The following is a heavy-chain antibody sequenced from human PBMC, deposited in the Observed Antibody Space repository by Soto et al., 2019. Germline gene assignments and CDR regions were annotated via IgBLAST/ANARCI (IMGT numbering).Heavy chain of an antibody. V-gene: IGHV4-39*01. CDR1: GGSISSSSYY. Sequence: QLQLQESGPGLVKPSETLSLTCTVSGGSISSSSYYWGWIRQPPGKGLEWIGSIYYSGSTYYNPSLKSRVPISVDTSKNQFSLKLSSVTAADTAVYYCAGRYYGSGSYDYWGQGTLVTVSS. CDR2: IYYSGST. D-gene: IGHD3-10*01. J-gene: IGHJ4*02. CDR3: AGRYYGSGSYDY.